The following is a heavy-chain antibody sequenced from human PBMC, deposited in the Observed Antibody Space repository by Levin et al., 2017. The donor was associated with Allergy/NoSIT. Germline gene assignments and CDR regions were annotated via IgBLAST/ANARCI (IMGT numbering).Heavy chain of an antibody. CDR1: GFTFSSYG. Sequence: GGSLRLSCAASGFTFSSYGMSWVRQAPGKGLEWVSAISYSGGSTYYADSVKGRFTISSDSSKNTSFLQMNSLRAEDTALYSCARIGGRGCGFDYWGQGTLITVYS. CDR2: ISYSGGST. CDR3: ARIGGRGCGFDY. V-gene: IGHV3-23*01. D-gene: IGHD3-16*01. J-gene: IGHJ4*02.